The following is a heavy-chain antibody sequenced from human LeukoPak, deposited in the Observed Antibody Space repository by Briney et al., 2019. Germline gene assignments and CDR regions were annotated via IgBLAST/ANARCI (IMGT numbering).Heavy chain of an antibody. CDR2: ISGYNAKT. Sequence: ASVKVSCKTSGYTFTSYGISWVRQAPGQGLELMGWISGYNAKTNYAQKFQGRVTMTIDTSTSTVYMELRSLRSDDTAVYYCARPRVAGSLDYWGQGTLVTVSS. J-gene: IGHJ4*02. V-gene: IGHV1-18*01. CDR3: ARPRVAGSLDY. D-gene: IGHD6-19*01. CDR1: GYTFTSYG.